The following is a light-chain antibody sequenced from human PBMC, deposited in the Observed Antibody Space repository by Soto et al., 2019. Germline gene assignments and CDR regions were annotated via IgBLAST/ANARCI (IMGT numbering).Light chain of an antibody. J-gene: IGLJ1*01. Sequence: QSVLTQPASVSGSPGQSITISCTGTSSDVGGYHYVSWYQQHPGKAPKLMIYDVSNRPSGVSNRFSGSKSGNTASLTISGLQAEDEGDYYCSSYTSSSTHNYVFGTGTKVTVL. CDR2: DVS. V-gene: IGLV2-14*03. CDR3: SSYTSSSTHNYV. CDR1: SSDVGGYHY.